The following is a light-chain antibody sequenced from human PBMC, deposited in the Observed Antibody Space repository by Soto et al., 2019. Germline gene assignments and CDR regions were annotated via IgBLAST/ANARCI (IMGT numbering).Light chain of an antibody. Sequence: IQMTQSPSSLSVSIIDRVTITCRASQDIGNDLGWYQQRPGEAPKLLLYAASTLRSGVPSRFSGSGSVTHFALTINSLQPEDSATYFCLQDHNYPWTFGQGTKVEI. CDR3: LQDHNYPWT. J-gene: IGKJ1*01. CDR1: QDIGND. CDR2: AAS. V-gene: IGKV1-6*02.